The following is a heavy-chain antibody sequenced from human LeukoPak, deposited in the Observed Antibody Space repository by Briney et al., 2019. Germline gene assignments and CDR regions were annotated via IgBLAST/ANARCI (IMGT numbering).Heavy chain of an antibody. Sequence: PSETLSLTCTVSGGSINTYYWRWIRQPPGKGLEWIGYIYYSGTTNYNPSLKSRVTISVDTSNNQFSLKLSSVTAADTAVYYCARPSQDSSGYFDAFDIWGQGTMVTVSS. D-gene: IGHD3-22*01. CDR2: IYYSGTT. V-gene: IGHV4-59*08. CDR1: GGSINTYY. CDR3: ARPSQDSSGYFDAFDI. J-gene: IGHJ3*02.